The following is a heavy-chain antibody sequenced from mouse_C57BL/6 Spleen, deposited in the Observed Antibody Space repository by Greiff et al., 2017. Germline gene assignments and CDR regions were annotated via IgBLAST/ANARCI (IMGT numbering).Heavy chain of an antibody. CDR3: ARGRTGDD. Sequence: QVQLQQSGAELVMPGASVKLSCKASGYTFTSYWMHWVKQRPGQGLEWIGEIDPSDSYTNYNQKFKGKSTLTVDKSSSTAYMQLSSLTSEDSAVYYCARGRTGDDWGQGTTLTVSS. J-gene: IGHJ2*01. CDR2: IDPSDSYT. CDR1: GYTFTSYW. V-gene: IGHV1-69*01.